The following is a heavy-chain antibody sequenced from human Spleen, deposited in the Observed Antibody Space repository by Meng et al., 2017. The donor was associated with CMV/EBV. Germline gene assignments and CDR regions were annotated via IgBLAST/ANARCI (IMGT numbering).Heavy chain of an antibody. J-gene: IGHJ4*02. D-gene: IGHD5-24*01. CDR1: GYSFNSFG. CDR3: ARVVDMSTIDFGY. V-gene: IGHV1-2*02. CDR2: INPHSGVT. Sequence: ASVKVSCKASGYSFNSFGITWVRQAPGQGLEYMGWINPHSGVTNYEQKFQGRVTMTRDTSISTVYMELNRLRSDDTAMYYCARVVDMSTIDFGYWGQGTLVTVSS.